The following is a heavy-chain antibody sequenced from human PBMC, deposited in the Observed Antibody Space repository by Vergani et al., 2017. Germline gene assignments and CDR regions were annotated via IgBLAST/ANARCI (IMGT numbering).Heavy chain of an antibody. CDR1: GFTFSSYG. CDR3: ARRVGGSYSYYFDY. V-gene: IGHV3-30*03. D-gene: IGHD1-26*01. J-gene: IGHJ4*02. Sequence: QVQLVESGGGVVQPGRSLRLSCAASGFTFSSYGMHWVRQAPVKGLEWVAVISYDGSNKYYADSVKGRFTISRDNSKNTLYLQMNSLRAEDTAVYYCARRVGGSYSYYFDYWGQGTLVTVSS. CDR2: ISYDGSNK.